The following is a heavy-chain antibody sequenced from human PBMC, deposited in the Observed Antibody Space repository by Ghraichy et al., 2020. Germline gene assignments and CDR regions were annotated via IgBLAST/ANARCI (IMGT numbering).Heavy chain of an antibody. CDR2: FVVGSVNA. Sequence: SVKVSCKASGFTFSSSAVHWVRQARGHRLEWIGWFVVGSVNAKYAQKFQERVTITRDMSTSTAYMELSSLRSEDTAVYYCAASTAYYYMDVWGKGTTVTVSS. J-gene: IGHJ6*03. V-gene: IGHV1-58*01. CDR1: GFTFSSSA. D-gene: IGHD2-21*02. CDR3: AASTAYYYMDV.